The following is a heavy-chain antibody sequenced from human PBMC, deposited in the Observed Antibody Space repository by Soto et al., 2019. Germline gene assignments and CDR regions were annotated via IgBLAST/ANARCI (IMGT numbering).Heavy chain of an antibody. CDR3: ASRCSRGRTSCFQFDY. D-gene: IGHD2-2*01. J-gene: IGHJ4*02. Sequence: PSETLSLTCAVYGGSFSGYYWSWIRQPPGKGLEWIGEINHSGSTNYNPSLKSRVTISVDTSKNQFSLKLSSVTAADTAVYYCASRCSRGRTSCFQFDYWGQGTLVTVSS. CDR2: INHSGST. V-gene: IGHV4-34*01. CDR1: GGSFSGYY.